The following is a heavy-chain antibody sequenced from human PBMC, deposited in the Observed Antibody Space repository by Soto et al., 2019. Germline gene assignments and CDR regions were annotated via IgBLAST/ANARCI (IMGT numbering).Heavy chain of an antibody. CDR2: ISGSGGST. CDR1: GFTFSSYA. Sequence: GGSLILSCAASGFTFSSYAMSWVRQAPGKGLEWVSAISGSGGSTYYAESVKGRFTISRGKSKDPPDLQMNRLRAEDTAVYYCAKPPPWTVTTDGFWFDPWGQGTLLTVSS. J-gene: IGHJ5*02. D-gene: IGHD4-4*01. V-gene: IGHV3-23*01. CDR3: AKPPPWTVTTDGFWFDP.